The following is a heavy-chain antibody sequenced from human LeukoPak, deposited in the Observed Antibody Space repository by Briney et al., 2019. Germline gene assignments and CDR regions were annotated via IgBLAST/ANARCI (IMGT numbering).Heavy chain of an antibody. CDR2: ISSNGDNT. CDR1: GFTVSTYF. J-gene: IGHJ4*02. Sequence: PGGSLRLSCAASGFTVSTYFMSWVRQAPGKGLEYVSAISSNGDNTYYADSVKGRFTISRDNSKNTLYLQMSSLRADDTAVYYCVRGTGYWGQGTLVTVSS. V-gene: IGHV3-64D*06. CDR3: VRGTGY.